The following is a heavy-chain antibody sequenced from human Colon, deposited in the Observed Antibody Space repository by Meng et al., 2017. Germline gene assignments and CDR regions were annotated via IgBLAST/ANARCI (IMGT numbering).Heavy chain of an antibody. CDR3: ARGASDYDFDY. Sequence: QGPRQESGPGLVRPSETLSLTCTVSGGSVSSGSYYWSWIRQPPGKGLEWIGYIYYSGSTNYNPSLKSRVTISVDTSKNQFSLKLSSVTAADTAVYYCARGASDYDFDYWGQGTLVTVSS. CDR1: GGSVSSGSYY. CDR2: IYYSGST. V-gene: IGHV4-61*01. D-gene: IGHD3-22*01. J-gene: IGHJ4*02.